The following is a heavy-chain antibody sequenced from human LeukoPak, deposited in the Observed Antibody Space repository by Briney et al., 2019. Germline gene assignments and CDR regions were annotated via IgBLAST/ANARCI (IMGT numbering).Heavy chain of an antibody. Sequence: GASVKVSCKASGYTFTSYDINWVRQATGQGLEWMGWMNPNSGNTGYAQKFQGRVTMTRDTSITTAYMELSSLRSEDTAVYYCARDRGYSSSRPGYWGQGTLVTVSS. V-gene: IGHV1-8*01. CDR2: MNPNSGNT. CDR3: ARDRGYSSSRPGY. D-gene: IGHD6-13*01. CDR1: GYTFTSYD. J-gene: IGHJ4*02.